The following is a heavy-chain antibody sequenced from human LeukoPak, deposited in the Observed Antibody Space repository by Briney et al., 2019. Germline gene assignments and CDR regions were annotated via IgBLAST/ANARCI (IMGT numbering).Heavy chain of an antibody. D-gene: IGHD6-19*01. CDR2: ISGSGGRT. Sequence: GGSLRLSCAASGFALSSYGMSWARQPPGKGLEWVSAISGSGGRTYYADSVKGRLTISRDNYKNTLYLQMNSLRAEDTAVYYCAKPSGWYFYFDYGGQGSLVTVSS. V-gene: IGHV3-23*01. CDR1: GFALSSYG. J-gene: IGHJ4*02. CDR3: AKPSGWYFYFDY.